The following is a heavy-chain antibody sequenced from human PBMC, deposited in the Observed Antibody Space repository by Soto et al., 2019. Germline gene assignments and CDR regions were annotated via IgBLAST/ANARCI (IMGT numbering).Heavy chain of an antibody. CDR3: ARGRIPLWYPFDE. Sequence: QVQLQESGPGLLKPSETLSLTCTVSGGSISSYYSSWIRQPPGKGLEWIGSIYYSGSTNYNPALSSRVTISIDPSKNQVSLKLSSVNAADTAVYNCARGRIPLWYPFDEWGQGNLITLSS. CDR1: GGSISSYY. D-gene: IGHD6-13*01. CDR2: IYYSGST. J-gene: IGHJ4*02. V-gene: IGHV4-59*01.